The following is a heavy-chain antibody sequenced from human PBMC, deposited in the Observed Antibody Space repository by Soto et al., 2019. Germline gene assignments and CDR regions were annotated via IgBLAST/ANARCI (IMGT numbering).Heavy chain of an antibody. CDR1: GFTFSSYW. CDR3: ARDKGDFWSGFRYYFDY. CDR2: IKQDGSEK. J-gene: IGHJ4*02. V-gene: IGHV3-7*01. D-gene: IGHD3-3*01. Sequence: GGSLRLSCAASGFTFSSYWMSWVRQXPGKGLEWVANIKQDGSEKYYVDSVKGRFTISRDNAKNSLYLQMNSLRAEDTAVYYCARDKGDFWSGFRYYFDYWGQGTLVTVSS.